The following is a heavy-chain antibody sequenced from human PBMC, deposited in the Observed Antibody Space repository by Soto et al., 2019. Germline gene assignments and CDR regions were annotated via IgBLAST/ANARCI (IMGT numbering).Heavy chain of an antibody. Sequence: QVQLVQSGAEVKKPGASVKVSCKASGYTFTSYGISWVRQAPGQGLEWMGWISAYNGNTNYAQKLQGRVTMTTDKSTSPAYRALRSLISDDTAVYYCAREPNYFDYWGQGTLVTVSS. V-gene: IGHV1-18*01. CDR1: GYTFTSYG. J-gene: IGHJ4*02. CDR3: AREPNYFDY. CDR2: ISAYNGNT.